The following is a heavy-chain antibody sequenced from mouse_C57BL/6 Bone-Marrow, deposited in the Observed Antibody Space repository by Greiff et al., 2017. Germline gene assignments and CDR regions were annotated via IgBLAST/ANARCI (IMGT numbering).Heavy chain of an antibody. J-gene: IGHJ4*01. CDR2: IRLKSDNYAT. V-gene: IGHV6-3*01. D-gene: IGHD2-12*01. CDR1: GFTFSNYW. CDR3: TCPYSNDAYAMEY. Sequence: EVKLVESGGGLVQPGGSMKLSCVASGFTFSNYWMNWVRQSPEKGLEWVAQIRLKSDNYATHYAESVKGRFTISRDDSKSSVYLQMNNLRAEDTGMYYCTCPYSNDAYAMEYWGQGTSVTVSS.